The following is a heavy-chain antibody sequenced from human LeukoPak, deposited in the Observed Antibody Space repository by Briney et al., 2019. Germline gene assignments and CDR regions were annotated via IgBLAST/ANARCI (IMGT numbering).Heavy chain of an antibody. Sequence: PSETLSLTCTVSGGSISSSSYYWGWIRQPPGKGLEWIGSIYYSGSTYYNPSLKSRVTISVDTSKNQFSLKLSSVTAADTAVYYCARHKYKSGSWWGQGTLVTVSS. V-gene: IGHV4-39*01. D-gene: IGHD3-10*01. CDR1: GGSISSSSYY. J-gene: IGHJ4*02. CDR2: IYYSGST. CDR3: ARHKYKSGSW.